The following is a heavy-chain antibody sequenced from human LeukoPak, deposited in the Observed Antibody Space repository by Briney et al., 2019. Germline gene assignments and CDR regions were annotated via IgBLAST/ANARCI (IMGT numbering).Heavy chain of an antibody. CDR2: IEKDGSAE. D-gene: IGHD1-26*01. J-gene: IGHJ4*02. CDR3: ARRRGSDSLDY. Sequence: GGSLRLPCAASGFTFSNFLMSWVRRAPGSGLEWVANIEKDGSAEYYVDSVKGRFTISRDNAKNSLYLQMNSLRAEDTAVYYCARRRGSDSLDYWGQGTLVTVSS. CDR1: GFTFSNFL. V-gene: IGHV3-7*01.